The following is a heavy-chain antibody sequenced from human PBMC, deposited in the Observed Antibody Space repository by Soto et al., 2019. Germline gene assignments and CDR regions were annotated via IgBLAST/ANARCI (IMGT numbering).Heavy chain of an antibody. CDR3: ARLYYYDSSGPSDY. V-gene: IGHV4-59*11. D-gene: IGHD3-22*01. CDR1: GDSLKNHY. J-gene: IGHJ4*02. CDR2: IYDSGST. Sequence: SETLSLTCSVSGDSLKNHYWAWIRHSPGKGLEWIGNIYDSGSTNYSPALKSRVSMSVDTSKNQFSLKLNSVTAADTAVYYCARLYYYDSSGPSDYWGQGTLVTVSS.